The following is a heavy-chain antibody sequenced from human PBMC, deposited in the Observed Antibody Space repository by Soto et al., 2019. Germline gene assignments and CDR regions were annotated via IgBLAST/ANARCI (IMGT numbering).Heavy chain of an antibody. V-gene: IGHV1-69*13. Sequence: SVKVSCKASGGTFSSYAISWVRQAPGQGLEWMGGIIPIFGTASYAQKFQGRVTITADESTSTAYMELSSLRSEDTAVYYCARLLWFGELSPFDPWGQGTLVTVSS. CDR1: GGTFSSYA. J-gene: IGHJ5*02. CDR3: ARLLWFGELSPFDP. CDR2: IIPIFGTA. D-gene: IGHD3-10*01.